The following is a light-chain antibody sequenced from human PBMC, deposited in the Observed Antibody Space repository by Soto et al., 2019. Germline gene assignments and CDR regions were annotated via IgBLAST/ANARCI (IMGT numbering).Light chain of an antibody. J-gene: IGKJ5*01. CDR2: GAS. CDR3: QQYGTSEII. Sequence: EIVMTQSPATLSVSPGERATLSCRASHSVSSNLAWYQQKPGQAPRLLIYGASTRATGIPARFSGSGSGTDFTLTISRLEPEDFAVFYCQQYGTSEIIFGKGTRLEIK. CDR1: HSVSSN. V-gene: IGKV3-15*01.